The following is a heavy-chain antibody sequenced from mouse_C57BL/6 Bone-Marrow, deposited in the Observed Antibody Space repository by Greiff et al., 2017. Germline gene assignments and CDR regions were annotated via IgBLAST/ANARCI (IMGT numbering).Heavy chain of an antibody. J-gene: IGHJ3*01. D-gene: IGHD6-2*01. Sequence: DVKLVESGGGLVQPGGSLKLSCAASGFTFSDYYMYWVRQTPEKRLEWVAYISNGGGRTYYPDTVKGRITISRDNAKNTLYLKMSRLKSEDTAMYYWARHRVWLFAYWGQGTLVTVSA. CDR2: ISNGGGRT. CDR3: ARHRVWLFAY. CDR1: GFTFSDYY. V-gene: IGHV5-12*01.